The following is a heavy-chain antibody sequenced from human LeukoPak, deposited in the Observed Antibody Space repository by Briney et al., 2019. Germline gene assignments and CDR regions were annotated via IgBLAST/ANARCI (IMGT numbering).Heavy chain of an antibody. CDR3: ARLLKYSGSYYCDF. CDR1: GGSVSSTRHY. CDR2: MYYSGST. D-gene: IGHD1-26*01. Sequence: KPSETLSLTCTVSGGSVSSTRHYWGWIRQPPGKGLEWIGNMYYSGSTYYNPSLRSRVTTSVDTTKNQFSLKLGSVTAADTAVYYCARLLKYSGSYYCDFWGQGTLVTVSS. V-gene: IGHV4-39*01. J-gene: IGHJ4*02.